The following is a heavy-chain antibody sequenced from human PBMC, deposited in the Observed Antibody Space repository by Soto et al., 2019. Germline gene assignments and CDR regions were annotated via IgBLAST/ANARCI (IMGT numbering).Heavy chain of an antibody. CDR3: ASGRSDYYGMDV. Sequence: QVQLVQSGAEVKKPGSSVKVSCKASGGTFSSYAISWVRQAPGQGLEWMGGIIPIFGTANYAQKFQGRVXIXAXXSTSTAYMELSSLRSEDTAVYYCASGRSDYYGMDVWGQGTTVTVSS. CDR1: GGTFSSYA. V-gene: IGHV1-69*12. CDR2: IIPIFGTA. J-gene: IGHJ6*02.